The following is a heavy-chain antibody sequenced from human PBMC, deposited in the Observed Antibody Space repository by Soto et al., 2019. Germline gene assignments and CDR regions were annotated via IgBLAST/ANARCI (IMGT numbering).Heavy chain of an antibody. Sequence: GGSLRLSCAASGFTFSSYGMHWVRQAPGKGLEWVAVIWYDGSNKYYADSVKGRFTISRDNSKNTLYLQMNSLRAEDTAVYYCAREWYCSSTSCYRNHGYGDAFDIWGQGTMVTVSS. CDR1: GFTFSSYG. V-gene: IGHV3-33*01. CDR2: IWYDGSNK. J-gene: IGHJ3*02. D-gene: IGHD2-2*01. CDR3: AREWYCSSTSCYRNHGYGDAFDI.